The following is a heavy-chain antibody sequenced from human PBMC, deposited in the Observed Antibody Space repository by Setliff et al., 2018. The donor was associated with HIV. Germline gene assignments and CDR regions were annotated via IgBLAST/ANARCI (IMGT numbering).Heavy chain of an antibody. CDR3: ARSGAGGWYYFDY. CDR1: GYTFTSYY. V-gene: IGHV1-46*01. CDR2: IHPSGGGT. D-gene: IGHD6-19*01. J-gene: IGHJ4*02. Sequence: ASVKVSCKASGYTFTSYYIHWVRQAPGQGLEWMGVIHPSGGGTSYAQSFQDRVTMTRDTSTSTAYMELSRLRSDDTAVYYCARSGAGGWYYFDYWGQGTLVTVSS.